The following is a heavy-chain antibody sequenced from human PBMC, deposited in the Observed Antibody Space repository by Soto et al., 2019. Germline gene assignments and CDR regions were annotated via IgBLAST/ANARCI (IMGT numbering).Heavy chain of an antibody. J-gene: IGHJ5*02. CDR1: GYTFTSYG. V-gene: IGHV1-18*01. Sequence: GASVKVSCKASGYTFTSYGISWVRQAPGQGLEWMGWISAYNGNTNYAQKLQGRVTMTTDTSTSTAYMELRSLRSDDTAVYYCARAAPHLGRSGQYFDWSSFDPWGQGTLVTVSS. D-gene: IGHD3-9*01. CDR2: ISAYNGNT. CDR3: ARAAPHLGRSGQYFDWSSFDP.